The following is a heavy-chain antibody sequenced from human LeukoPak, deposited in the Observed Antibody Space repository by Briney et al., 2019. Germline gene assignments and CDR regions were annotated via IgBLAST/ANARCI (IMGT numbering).Heavy chain of an antibody. CDR1: GGSFSGYY. Sequence: SETLSLTCAVYGGSFSGYYWSWIRQPPGKGLEWIGEINHSGSTNYNPSLKSRVTISVDTSKNQFSLKLSSVTAADTAVYYCARGVHMVRGVMPGYWGQGTLVTVSS. CDR2: INHSGST. V-gene: IGHV4-34*01. D-gene: IGHD3-10*01. CDR3: ARGVHMVRGVMPGY. J-gene: IGHJ4*02.